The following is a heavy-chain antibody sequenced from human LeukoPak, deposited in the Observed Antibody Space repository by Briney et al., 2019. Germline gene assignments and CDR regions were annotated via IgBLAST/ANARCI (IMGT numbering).Heavy chain of an antibody. V-gene: IGHV5-51*01. D-gene: IGHD3-9*01. CDR3: ARIRLGDILTGYPLDY. J-gene: IGHJ4*02. CDR2: IYPSDSDT. Sequence: PGGSLKISCKGSGYSFTNYWIGWVRQMPGKSLEWMGIIYPSDSDTRYSPSFQGQVTISADKSISTAYLQWSSLKASDTAMYYCARIRLGDILTGYPLDYWGQGTLVTVSS. CDR1: GYSFTNYW.